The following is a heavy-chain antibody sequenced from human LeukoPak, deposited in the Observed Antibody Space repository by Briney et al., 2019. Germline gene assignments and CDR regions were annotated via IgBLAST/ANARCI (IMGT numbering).Heavy chain of an antibody. Sequence: GGSLRLSCAASGFTFSNYWMHWVRQAPGKGLVWVSRINSDGINTSYADSVKGRFTISRDDSKNPLYLQMNSLRAEDTAVYYCANTRYDSSGYDYWGQGTLVTVSS. D-gene: IGHD3-22*01. CDR1: GFTFSNYW. V-gene: IGHV3-74*01. CDR2: INSDGINT. CDR3: ANTRYDSSGYDY. J-gene: IGHJ4*02.